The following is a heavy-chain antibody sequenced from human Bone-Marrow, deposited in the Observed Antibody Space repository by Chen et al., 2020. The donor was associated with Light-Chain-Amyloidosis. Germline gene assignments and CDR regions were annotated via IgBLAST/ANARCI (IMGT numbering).Heavy chain of an antibody. J-gene: IGHJ4*02. V-gene: IGHV5-51*01. CDR3: ARRRDGYNFAY. CDR2: IYPDDSDA. CDR1: GYTFPNYW. Sequence: EVQLEQSGPEVKKPGESLKISCKGSGYTFPNYWIGWVRQMPGKGLEWMVVIYPDDSDARYSPSFEGQVTISADKSIPTAYLQWRSLKASDTAMYYCARRRDGYNFAYWCQGTLVTASS. D-gene: IGHD5-12*01.